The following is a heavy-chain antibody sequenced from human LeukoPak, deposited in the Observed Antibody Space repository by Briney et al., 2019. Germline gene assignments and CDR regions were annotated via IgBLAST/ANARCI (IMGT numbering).Heavy chain of an antibody. J-gene: IGHJ4*02. Sequence: GGSLRLSCAASGFTFSSYAMSWVRQAPGKGLEWVSAISGSGGSTYYADSVKGRFTISRDNSKNTLYLQMNSLRAEDTAVYYCARDGVADYGDYVGVSNWGQGTLVTVSS. V-gene: IGHV3-23*01. CDR1: GFTFSSYA. CDR3: ARDGVADYGDYVGVSN. D-gene: IGHD4-17*01. CDR2: ISGSGGST.